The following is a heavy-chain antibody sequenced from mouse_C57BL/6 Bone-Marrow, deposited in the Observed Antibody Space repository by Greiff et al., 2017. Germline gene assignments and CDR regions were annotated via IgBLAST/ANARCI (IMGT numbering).Heavy chain of an antibody. V-gene: IGHV1-55*01. CDR2: IYPGSGST. CDR3: ARILGGYFDV. D-gene: IGHD3-3*01. Sequence: QVPLQQPGAELVKPGASVKMSCKASGYTFTSYWITWVKQRPGQGLEWLGDIYPGSGSTNYNEKFKSKATLTVDTSSSTAYMQLSSLTSEDSAVYYCARILGGYFDVWGTGTTVTVSS. J-gene: IGHJ1*03. CDR1: GYTFTSYW.